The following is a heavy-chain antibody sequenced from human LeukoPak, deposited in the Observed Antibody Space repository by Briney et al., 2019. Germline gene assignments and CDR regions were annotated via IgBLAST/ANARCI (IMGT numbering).Heavy chain of an antibody. CDR3: ARDPSNSGYDYLYYFDY. V-gene: IGHV1-2*02. Sequence: ASVRVSCKASGYTFTGYYMHWVRQAPGQGLEWMGWINPDNGGTNYAQKFQGRVTMTRDMSISTAYMELSRLRSDDTAVYYCARDPSNSGYDYLYYFDYWGQGTLVTVSS. J-gene: IGHJ4*02. CDR2: INPDNGGT. D-gene: IGHD5-12*01. CDR1: GYTFTGYY.